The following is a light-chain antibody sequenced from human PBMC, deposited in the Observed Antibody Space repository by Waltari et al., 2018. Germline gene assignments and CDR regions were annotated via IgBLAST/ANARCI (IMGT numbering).Light chain of an antibody. Sequence: DIQMTQSPSTLSASVGDRVTITCRASQSISSWFAWYQQKPGKAPTLLIYKASSLESGVPSRFSGSGSGTEFTLTISSLQPDDFATYYCQQYNSYSSFGQGTKLEIK. CDR2: KAS. J-gene: IGKJ2*01. CDR3: QQYNSYSS. CDR1: QSISSW. V-gene: IGKV1-5*03.